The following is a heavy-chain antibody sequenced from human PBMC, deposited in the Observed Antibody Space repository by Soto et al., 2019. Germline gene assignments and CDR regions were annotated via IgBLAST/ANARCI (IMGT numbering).Heavy chain of an antibody. D-gene: IGHD3-9*01. CDR1: GFTFSNAW. V-gene: IGHV3-15*01. Sequence: GGSRGLSCAASGFTFSNAWMSWVRPAPGKGLEWVGRIKSKTDGGTTDYAAPVKGRFTISRDDSKNTLYLQMNSLKTEDTAVYYCTTELRYFDWPPGYWGQGTLVTVSS. J-gene: IGHJ4*02. CDR3: TTELRYFDWPPGY. CDR2: IKSKTDGGTT.